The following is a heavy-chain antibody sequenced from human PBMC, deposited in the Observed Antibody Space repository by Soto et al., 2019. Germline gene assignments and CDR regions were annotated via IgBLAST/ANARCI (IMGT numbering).Heavy chain of an antibody. CDR3: ARDPSYGTGSSYYYYYGMDV. V-gene: IGHV3-33*01. J-gene: IGHJ6*02. CDR1: GFTFSSYG. D-gene: IGHD3-10*01. Sequence: PGGSLRLSCAASGFTFSSYGMHWVRQAPGKGLEWVAVIWYDGSNKYYADSVKGRFTISRDNSKNTLYLQMNSLRAEDTAVYYCARDPSYGTGSSYYYYYGMDVWGQGTTVTVSS. CDR2: IWYDGSNK.